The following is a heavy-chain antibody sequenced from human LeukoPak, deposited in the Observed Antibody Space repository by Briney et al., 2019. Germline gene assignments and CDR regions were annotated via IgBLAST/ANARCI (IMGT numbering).Heavy chain of an antibody. CDR3: TIDYYDSSGYYYNDAFDI. Sequence: GRSLRLSCTASGFTFGGYAMSWVRQAPGKGLEWVGFIRSKAYGGTTEYAAAVKGRFTISRDDSKSIAYLQMDSLKTEDTAVYYCTIDYYDSSGYYYNDAFDIWGQGTMVTVSS. D-gene: IGHD3-22*01. V-gene: IGHV3-49*04. J-gene: IGHJ3*02. CDR1: GFTFGGYA. CDR2: IRSKAYGGTT.